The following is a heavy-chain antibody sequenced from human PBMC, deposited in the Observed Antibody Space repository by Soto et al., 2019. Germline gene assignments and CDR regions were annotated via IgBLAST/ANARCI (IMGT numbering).Heavy chain of an antibody. J-gene: IGHJ4*02. CDR1: GYTFTGYY. CDR2: INPNSGGT. CDR3: ARVRGGSLYLFDY. V-gene: IGHV1-2*04. Sequence: QVQLVQSGAEVKKPGASVKVSCKASGYTFTGYYMHWVRQAPGQGLEWMGWINPNSGGTNYAQKLRGWVTMTRDTSIRNAYMELSRLRSDDTAVYYCARVRGGSLYLFDYWGQGTLVTVSS. D-gene: IGHD2-15*01.